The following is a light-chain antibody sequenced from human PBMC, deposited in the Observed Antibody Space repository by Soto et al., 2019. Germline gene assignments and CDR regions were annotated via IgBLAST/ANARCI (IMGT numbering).Light chain of an antibody. Sequence: EIVMTQSPATLLLSPGERAAISCRASQSINSELAWYQQKPGQPPRLLIYGASTRATGVPARFTGTESGSEFTLTISGLQSEDFAVYYCQQGHNWPLTFGQGTRLEI. CDR2: GAS. J-gene: IGKJ2*01. V-gene: IGKV3-15*01. CDR1: QSINSE. CDR3: QQGHNWPLT.